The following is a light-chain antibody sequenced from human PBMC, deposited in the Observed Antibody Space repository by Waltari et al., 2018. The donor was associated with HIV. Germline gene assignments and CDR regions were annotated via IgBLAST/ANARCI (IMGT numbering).Light chain of an antibody. J-gene: IGKJ2*01. CDR2: AAS. CDR1: RSVSSNY. CDR3: QQYGTSPYT. V-gene: IGKV3-20*01. Sequence: DNVLTQSPGPLSLSPGERATLSCSASRSVSSNYLTWYQQRPGRAPRLLIYAASTRTTDSPDRCSGSGSGTDFTLTISRLEPEDFAVYYCQQYGTSPYTVGQGTKVEI.